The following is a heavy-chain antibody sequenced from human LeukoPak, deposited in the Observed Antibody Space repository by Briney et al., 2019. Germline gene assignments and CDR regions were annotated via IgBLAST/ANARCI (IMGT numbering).Heavy chain of an antibody. Sequence: AGGSLRLSCVASGFPFSSYWMTWVRQAPGKGLEWVANIKQDGSEKYYVDSVKGRFTISRDNAKNSLYLQMNSLRAEDTAVYYCARERYGDYVLDAFDIWGQGTMVTVSS. V-gene: IGHV3-7*03. J-gene: IGHJ3*02. D-gene: IGHD4-17*01. CDR1: GFPFSSYW. CDR3: ARERYGDYVLDAFDI. CDR2: IKQDGSEK.